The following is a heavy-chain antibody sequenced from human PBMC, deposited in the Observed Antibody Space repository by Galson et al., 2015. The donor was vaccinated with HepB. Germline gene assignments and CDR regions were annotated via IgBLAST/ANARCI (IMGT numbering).Heavy chain of an antibody. J-gene: IGHJ6*03. Sequence: SVKVSCKASGGTFSSYAISWVRQAPGQGLEWMGGIIPIFGTANYAQKFQGRVTITADESTSTAYMELSSLRSEDTAVYYCARGELEHQTGYYYYYYMDVWGKGTTVTVSS. V-gene: IGHV1-69*13. CDR1: GGTFSSYA. CDR3: ARGELEHQTGYYYYYYMDV. D-gene: IGHD1-26*01. CDR2: IIPIFGTA.